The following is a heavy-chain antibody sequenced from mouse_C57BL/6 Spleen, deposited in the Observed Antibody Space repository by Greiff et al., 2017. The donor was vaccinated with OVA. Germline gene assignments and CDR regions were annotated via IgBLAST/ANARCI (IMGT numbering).Heavy chain of an antibody. Sequence: QVQLQQSGAELVRPGASVTLSCKASGYTFPDYEMHWVKQTPVHGLEWIGAIDPETGGTAYNQKFKGKAILTADKSSSTAYMELRSLTSEDSAVYYCTRGREYGNYVWFAYWGQGTLVTVSA. CDR3: TRGREYGNYVWFAY. CDR2: IDPETGGT. CDR1: GYTFPDYE. D-gene: IGHD2-1*01. J-gene: IGHJ3*01. V-gene: IGHV1-15*01.